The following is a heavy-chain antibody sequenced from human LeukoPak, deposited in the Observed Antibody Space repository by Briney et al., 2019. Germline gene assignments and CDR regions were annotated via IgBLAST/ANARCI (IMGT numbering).Heavy chain of an antibody. J-gene: IGHJ5*02. V-gene: IGHV3-53*01. CDR3: ARRLGYCSGGTCS. CDR2: IYSGGST. D-gene: IGHD2-15*01. Sequence: GGSLRLSCAASGFTVITNYMSWVRQAPGKGLEWVSVIYSGGSTYYADSVKGRFTISRDNSKNTLYLQMNSLRAEDTAVYYCARRLGYCSGGTCSWGQGTLVTVSS. CDR1: GFTVITNY.